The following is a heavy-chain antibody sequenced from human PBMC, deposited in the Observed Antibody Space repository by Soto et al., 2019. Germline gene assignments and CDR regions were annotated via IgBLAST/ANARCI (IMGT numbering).Heavy chain of an antibody. V-gene: IGHV4-4*07. CDR2: IYTSGST. J-gene: IGHJ6*02. D-gene: IGHD6-19*01. CDR3: ARDPPQSGWLSGYYYYGMDV. CDR1: GGSISSYY. Sequence: QVQLQESGPGLVKPSETLSLTCTVSGGSISSYYWSWIRQPAGKGLEWIGRIYTSGSTNYNPSLKSRVTMSVDTSKNQFSLKLSSVTAADPAVYYCARDPPQSGWLSGYYYYGMDVWGQGTTVTVSS.